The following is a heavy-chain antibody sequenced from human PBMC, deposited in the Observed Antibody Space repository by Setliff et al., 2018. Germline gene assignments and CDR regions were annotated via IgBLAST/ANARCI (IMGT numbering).Heavy chain of an antibody. CDR2: ISTTGDTI. CDR1: QFSFSSYY. J-gene: IGHJ4*02. Sequence: PGESLKISCTASQFSFSSYYMAWIRQTPGKGLEWLSYISTTGDTISYADSVKGRFTVSRDNAANSVSLRMSSLSPEDTAVYFCARDVLSYTAYHWLNFWGPGALVTVSS. D-gene: IGHD5-12*01. CDR3: ARDVLSYTAYHWLNF. V-gene: IGHV3-11*01.